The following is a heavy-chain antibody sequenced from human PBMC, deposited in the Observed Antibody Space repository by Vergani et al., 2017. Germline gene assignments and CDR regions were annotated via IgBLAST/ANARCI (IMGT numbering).Heavy chain of an antibody. Sequence: QVQLVESGGGVVQPGRSLRLSCAASGFTFSSYGMHWVRQAPGKGLEWVAVIWYDGSNKYYADSVKCRFTISRDNSKNTLYLQMNSLRAEDTAVYYCAKTRRDGYNFREHYFDYWGQGTLVTVSS. CDR1: GFTFSSYG. CDR3: AKTRRDGYNFREHYFDY. V-gene: IGHV3-33*06. J-gene: IGHJ4*02. D-gene: IGHD5-24*01. CDR2: IWYDGSNK.